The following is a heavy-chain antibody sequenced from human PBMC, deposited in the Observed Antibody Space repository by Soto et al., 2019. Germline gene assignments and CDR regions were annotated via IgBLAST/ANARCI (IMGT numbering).Heavy chain of an antibody. CDR2: INTDGSRT. D-gene: IGHD1-26*01. J-gene: IGHJ5*02. Sequence: GGSLRLSCAASKFTFSRYWMHWVRQTPGKGLMWVSRINTDGSRTTYADSVKGRFTISRDNAKNTVFLDMNSLRAEDTAVYYCARVASGSYDWFDPWGQGTRVTVSS. V-gene: IGHV3-74*03. CDR3: ARVASGSYDWFDP. CDR1: KFTFSRYW.